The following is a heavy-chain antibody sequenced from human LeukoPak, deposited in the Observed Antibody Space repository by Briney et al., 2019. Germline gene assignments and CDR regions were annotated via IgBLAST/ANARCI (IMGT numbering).Heavy chain of an antibody. Sequence: GGSLRLSCAASGFTFSSYAMSWVRQAPGKGLEWVSAISGSGDTTYYAESVKGRFSISRDSSKNTVYLQMNSLRAEDTAVYYCAKDNLWFGELLTYFDYWGQGTLVTVSS. V-gene: IGHV3-23*01. CDR1: GFTFSSYA. CDR3: AKDNLWFGELLTYFDY. CDR2: ISGSGDTT. D-gene: IGHD3-10*01. J-gene: IGHJ4*02.